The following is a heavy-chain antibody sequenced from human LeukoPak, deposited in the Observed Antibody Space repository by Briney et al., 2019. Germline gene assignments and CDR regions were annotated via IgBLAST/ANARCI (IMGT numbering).Heavy chain of an antibody. Sequence: GGSLRLSCAASGFTVSSNYMSWVRQAPGKGLEWVSVIYSGGSTYYADSVKGRFTISRHNSKNTLYLQMNSLRAEDTAVYYCARGQVDTATPPDYWGQGTLVTVSS. J-gene: IGHJ4*02. CDR2: IYSGGST. CDR1: GFTVSSNY. D-gene: IGHD5-18*01. V-gene: IGHV3-53*04. CDR3: ARGQVDTATPPDY.